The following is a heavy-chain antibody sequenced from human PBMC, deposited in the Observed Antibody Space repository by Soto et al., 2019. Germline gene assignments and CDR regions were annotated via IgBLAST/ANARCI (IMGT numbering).Heavy chain of an antibody. CDR2: VSGGGIT. D-gene: IGHD3-16*01. J-gene: IGHJ4*02. CDR3: VKGFWGDY. Sequence: EVHLLESGGGLVQPGGSLRLSCSASGFTFSSHDMIWVRQAPGKGLEWVSGVSGGGITSYADSEKGRFTISRDKSRNTLYLQMNSLRVEDTAVYYCVKGFWGDYRGQGTLVTVSS. CDR1: GFTFSSHD. V-gene: IGHV3-23*01.